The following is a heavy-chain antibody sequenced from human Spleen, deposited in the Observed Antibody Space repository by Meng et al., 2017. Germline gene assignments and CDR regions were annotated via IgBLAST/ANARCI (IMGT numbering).Heavy chain of an antibody. CDR2: TTFDESKK. D-gene: IGHD6-19*01. V-gene: IGHV3-30*07. J-gene: IGHJ4*02. Sequence: GGSLRLSCAASGFTFESYAMHWVRQAPGKGLEWVAVTTFDESKKYYADPVKGRFTISRDNSKNTLYLQMDSLRAEDTAVYYCAREGLYSSGRCGFFDYWGQGTLVTVSS. CDR1: GFTFESYA. CDR3: AREGLYSSGRCGFFDY.